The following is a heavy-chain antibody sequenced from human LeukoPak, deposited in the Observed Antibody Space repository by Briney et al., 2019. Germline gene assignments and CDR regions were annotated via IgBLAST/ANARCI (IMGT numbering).Heavy chain of an antibody. Sequence: SETLSLTCTVSGGSVSGFYWSWVRQPPGRGLEWIGYLYHSGSTNYNPSLKSRVTMTVDTSKNQFSLKLSSVTAADTAVYYCARQNNFGFVDSWGQGTLVTVSS. CDR1: GGSVSGFY. D-gene: IGHD3-10*01. CDR2: LYHSGST. J-gene: IGHJ4*02. V-gene: IGHV4-59*08. CDR3: ARQNNFGFVDS.